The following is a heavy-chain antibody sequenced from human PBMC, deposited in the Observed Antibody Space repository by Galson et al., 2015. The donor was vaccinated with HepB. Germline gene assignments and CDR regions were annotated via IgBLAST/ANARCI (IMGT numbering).Heavy chain of an antibody. CDR1: GYTFTSYA. Sequence: SVKVSCKASGYTFTSYAMHWVRQAPGQRLEWMGWINAGNGNTKYSQKFQGRVTITRDTSASTAYMELSSLRSEDTAVYYCARDTGSVRGATVWDPFDYWGQGTLVTVSS. J-gene: IGHJ4*02. V-gene: IGHV1-3*01. D-gene: IGHD1-26*01. CDR3: ARDTGSVRGATVWDPFDY. CDR2: INAGNGNT.